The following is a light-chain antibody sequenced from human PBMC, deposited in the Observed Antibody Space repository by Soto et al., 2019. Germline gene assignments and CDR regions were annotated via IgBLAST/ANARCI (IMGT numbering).Light chain of an antibody. CDR1: SSDVGGYKY. V-gene: IGLV2-8*01. J-gene: IGLJ1*01. CDR3: SSYAGINNLGV. Sequence: QSVLTQPPSASGSPGQSVTISCTGTSSDVGGYKYVSWYQQHPGKAPKLMIFEVNKRHSGVPDRFSGSKSGNTASLTVSGLQAEDEADYYCSSYAGINNLGVFGTGTKLTVL. CDR2: EVN.